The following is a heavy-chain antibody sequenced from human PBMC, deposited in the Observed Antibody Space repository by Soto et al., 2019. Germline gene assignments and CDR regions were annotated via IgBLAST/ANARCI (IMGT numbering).Heavy chain of an antibody. Sequence: LRLSCAASGFTFSSYAMSWVRQAPGKGLEWVSAISGSGGSTYYADSVKGRFTISRDNSKNTLYLQMNSPRAEDTAVYYCAKWGLYFFWCGYHHDLLAYSGQRTLVTVSS. CDR3: AKWGLYFFWCGYHHDLLAY. D-gene: IGHD3-3*01. J-gene: IGHJ4*02. CDR1: GFTFSSYA. CDR2: ISGSGGST. V-gene: IGHV3-23*01.